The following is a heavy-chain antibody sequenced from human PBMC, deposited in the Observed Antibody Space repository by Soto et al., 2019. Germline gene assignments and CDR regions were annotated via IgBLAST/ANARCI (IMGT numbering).Heavy chain of an antibody. CDR1: GGYISSYY. D-gene: IGHD1-1*01. V-gene: IGHV4-59*08. J-gene: IGHJ4*02. CDR2: IYYSGST. Sequence: PSVTMSVTCTVSGGYISSYYWSWIRKPTGKGLEWIGYIYYSGSTNYNPSLKSRVTISVDTSKNQFSLKLSSVTAADTAVYYCARHPQVIQLYYFDFWGQGTLVTVSS. CDR3: ARHPQVIQLYYFDF.